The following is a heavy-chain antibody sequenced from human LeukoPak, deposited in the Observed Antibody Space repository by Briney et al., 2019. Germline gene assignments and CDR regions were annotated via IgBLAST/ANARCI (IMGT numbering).Heavy chain of an antibody. CDR2: ISAYNGNT. CDR1: GYTFTSYG. CDR3: ARVITIPPLGTQDGAFDI. D-gene: IGHD1-1*01. Sequence: ASVKVSCKASGYTFTSYGISWVRQAPGQGLEWMGWISAYNGNTNYAQKLQGRVTMTTDTSTSTAYMELRSLRSDDTAVYYCARVITIPPLGTQDGAFDIWGQGTRVTVSS. J-gene: IGHJ3*02. V-gene: IGHV1-18*01.